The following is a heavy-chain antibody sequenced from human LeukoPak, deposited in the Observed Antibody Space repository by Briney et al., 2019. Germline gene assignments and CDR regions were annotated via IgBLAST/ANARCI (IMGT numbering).Heavy chain of an antibody. CDR3: ARLPYGSGSGMDV. CDR1: GGSISSGGYY. CDR2: IYYSGST. J-gene: IGHJ6*02. Sequence: PSQTLSLTCTVSGGSISSGGYYWSWIRQHPGKGLEWIGYIYYSGSTYYNPSLKSRVTVSVDTSKNQFSLKPSSVTAADTAVYYCARLPYGSGSGMDVWGQGTTVTVSS. V-gene: IGHV4-31*03. D-gene: IGHD3-10*01.